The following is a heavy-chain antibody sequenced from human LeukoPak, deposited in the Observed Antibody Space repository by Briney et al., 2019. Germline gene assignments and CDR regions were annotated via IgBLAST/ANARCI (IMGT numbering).Heavy chain of an antibody. J-gene: IGHJ4*02. CDR3: TRVDYDSSGYYLWFDY. Sequence: GGSLRLSCTASGFTFGDYAMSWVRQAPGKGLEWVGFIRSKAYGGTTEYAASVKGRFTISRDDSKGIAYLQMNSLKTEDTAVYYCTRVDYDSSGYYLWFDYWGQGTLVTVSS. CDR1: GFTFGDYA. V-gene: IGHV3-49*04. D-gene: IGHD3-22*01. CDR2: IRSKAYGGTT.